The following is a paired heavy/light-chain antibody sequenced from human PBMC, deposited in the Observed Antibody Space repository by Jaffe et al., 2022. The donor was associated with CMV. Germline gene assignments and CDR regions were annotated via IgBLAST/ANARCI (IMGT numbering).Light chain of an antibody. V-gene: IGLV1-44*01. CDR2: NTN. J-gene: IGLJ1*01. CDR1: ISNIGTHT. CDR3: AAWDDTLKGV. Sequence: QSVLTQPPSASGTPGQRVTISCSGTISNIGTHTVNWYQHLPGTAPKLLIYNTNQRPSGVPDRFSGSKSGTSASLAISGLQSEDEADYYCAAWDDTLKGVFGTGTKVTVL.
Heavy chain of an antibody. J-gene: IGHJ4*02. CDR1: GGSFNYYW. CDR3: VRGSFSGIVAPDQ. V-gene: IGHV4-34*01. Sequence: QVLLQQWGAGLLRPSETLSLTCAVYGGSFNYYWWSWVRQSPGKGLEWIGEINHNGRTNYSPSLKSRVTMSVDTSKDQFSLRLNFVTAADTGIYYCVRGSFSGIVAPDQWGQGTQVIVSS. D-gene: IGHD5-12*01. CDR2: INHNGRT.